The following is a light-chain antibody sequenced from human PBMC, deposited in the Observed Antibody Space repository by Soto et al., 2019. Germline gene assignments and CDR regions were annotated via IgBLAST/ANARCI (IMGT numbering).Light chain of an antibody. J-gene: IGLJ3*02. CDR1: SSNIGAGYD. V-gene: IGLV1-40*01. CDR3: QSYDSSLSGWV. Sequence: QYALTQPPSESGAPGQRVTISCTGSSSNIGAGYDVHWYQQLPGTAPKLLIYGNSNRPSGVPDRFSGSKSGTSASLAITGLQAEDEADYYCQSYDSSLSGWVFGGGTKLTVL. CDR2: GNS.